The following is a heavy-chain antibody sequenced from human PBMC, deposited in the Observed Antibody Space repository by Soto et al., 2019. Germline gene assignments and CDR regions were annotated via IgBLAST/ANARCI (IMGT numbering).Heavy chain of an antibody. CDR1: GGSISSYY. Sequence: SETLSLTCTVSGGSISSYYWSWIRQPPGKGLEWIGYIYYSVSTNYNPSLKSRVTISVDTSKNQFSLKLSSVTAADTAVYYCARFRIAVAGTIWFDPWGQGTLVTVPQ. CDR2: IYYSVST. D-gene: IGHD6-19*01. CDR3: ARFRIAVAGTIWFDP. J-gene: IGHJ5*02. V-gene: IGHV4-59*01.